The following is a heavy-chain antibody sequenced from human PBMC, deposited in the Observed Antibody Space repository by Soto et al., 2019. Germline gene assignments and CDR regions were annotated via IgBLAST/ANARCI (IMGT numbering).Heavy chain of an antibody. Sequence: PGGSLRLSCAASGFTFSGSAMHWVRQASGKGLEWVGRIRSKTNSYATAYAASVKGRFTISRDDSKNTAYLQMNSLKTEDTAVYYCTSRIAAHYGMDVWGQGTTVTVSS. CDR2: IRSKTNSYAT. J-gene: IGHJ6*02. CDR1: GFTFSGSA. CDR3: TSRIAAHYGMDV. V-gene: IGHV3-73*01. D-gene: IGHD6-6*01.